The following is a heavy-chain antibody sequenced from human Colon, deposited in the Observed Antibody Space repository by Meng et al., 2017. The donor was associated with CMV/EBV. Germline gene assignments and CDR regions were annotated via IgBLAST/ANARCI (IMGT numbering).Heavy chain of an antibody. D-gene: IGHD5-12*01. Sequence: GGSLRLSCAASRFTFSNYNMSWVRQAPGKGLEWVSIIYSGGSSTYFADSVKGRFTISRDHSKNTLYLQMNSLRAEDTAVYYCAKFKSGYYYFDYWGQGTLVTVSS. V-gene: IGHV3-23*03. CDR1: RFTFSNYN. J-gene: IGHJ4*02. CDR3: AKFKSGYYYFDY. CDR2: IYSGGSST.